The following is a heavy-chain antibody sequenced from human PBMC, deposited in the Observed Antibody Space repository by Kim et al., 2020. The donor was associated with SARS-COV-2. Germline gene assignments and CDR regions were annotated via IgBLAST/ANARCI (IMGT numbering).Heavy chain of an antibody. CDR2: IIPILGIA. D-gene: IGHD2-2*01. V-gene: IGHV1-69*04. Sequence: SVKVSCKASGGTFSSYAISWVRQAPGQGLEWMGRIIPILGIANYAQKFQGRVTITADKSTSTAYMELSSLRSEDTAVYYCARDTYCSSTSCYYYYYGMDVWGQGTTVTVSS. CDR3: ARDTYCSSTSCYYYYYGMDV. CDR1: GGTFSSYA. J-gene: IGHJ6*02.